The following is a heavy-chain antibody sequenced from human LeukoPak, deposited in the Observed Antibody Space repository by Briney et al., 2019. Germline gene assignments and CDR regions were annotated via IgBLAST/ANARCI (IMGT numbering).Heavy chain of an antibody. V-gene: IGHV3-21*01. Sequence: GGSLRLSCAASGFIFSSYSMNWVRQAPGKGLEWVSSISSSSSYIYYADSVKGRFTISRDNAKNSLYLQMNSLRAEDTAVYYCARDRKDIVATIDYWGQGTLVTVSS. CDR1: GFIFSSYS. CDR3: ARDRKDIVATIDY. CDR2: ISSSSSYI. J-gene: IGHJ4*02. D-gene: IGHD5-12*01.